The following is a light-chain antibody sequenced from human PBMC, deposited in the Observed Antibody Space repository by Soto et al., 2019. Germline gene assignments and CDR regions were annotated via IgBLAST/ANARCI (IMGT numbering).Light chain of an antibody. CDR2: GAS. CDR1: QSVSSN. J-gene: IGKJ4*01. Sequence: MTQSPSTLSVSVRDRVTITCRASQSVSSNLAWYQQKPGQAPSLLIYGASTRATGTPARFSGSGSGTEFTLTISSLQSEDFAVYYCQQRSNWPLTFGGGTKVDIK. CDR3: QQRSNWPLT. V-gene: IGKV3-15*01.